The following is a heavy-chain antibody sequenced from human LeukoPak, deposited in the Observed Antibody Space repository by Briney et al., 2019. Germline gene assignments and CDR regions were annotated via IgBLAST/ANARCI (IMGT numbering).Heavy chain of an antibody. Sequence: GRSLRLSCAASGFTFSSYGMHWVRQAPGKGREGGAVIWYEGSNKYYADSVKGRFTISRDNCKNTLYVQMTSLRAEDTAVYYCARDGGGGSWYSGDYWGQGTLVTVSS. V-gene: IGHV3-33*01. D-gene: IGHD6-13*01. CDR1: GFTFSSYG. CDR3: ARDGGGGSWYSGDY. CDR2: IWYEGSNK. J-gene: IGHJ4*02.